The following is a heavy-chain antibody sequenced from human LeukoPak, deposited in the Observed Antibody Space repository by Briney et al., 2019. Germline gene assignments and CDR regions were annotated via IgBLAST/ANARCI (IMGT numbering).Heavy chain of an antibody. V-gene: IGHV4-34*01. J-gene: IGHJ4*02. Sequence: SETLSLTCAVYGGSFSGYYWSWIRQPPGKGLEWIGEINHSGSTNYNPSLNSRVTISVDTSKNQFSLKLSSVTAADTAVYYCARGLWIFGVVTHFDYWGQGTLVTVSS. CDR3: ARGLWIFGVVTHFDY. CDR2: INHSGST. D-gene: IGHD3-3*01. CDR1: GGSFSGYY.